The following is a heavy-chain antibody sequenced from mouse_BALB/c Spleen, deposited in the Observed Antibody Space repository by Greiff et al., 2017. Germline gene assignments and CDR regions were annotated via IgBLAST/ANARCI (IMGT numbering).Heavy chain of an antibody. CDR1: GFSLTSYG. J-gene: IGHJ1*01. D-gene: IGHD1-1*01. V-gene: IGHV2-9*02. CDR3: ARGDGSSYGYFDV. CDR2: IWAGGST. Sequence: VKLMESGPGLVAPSQSLSITCTVSGFSLTSYGVHWVRQPPGKGLEWLGVIWAGGSTNYNSALMSRLSISKDNSKSQVFLKMNSLQTDDTAMYYCARGDGSSYGYFDVWGAGTTVTVSS.